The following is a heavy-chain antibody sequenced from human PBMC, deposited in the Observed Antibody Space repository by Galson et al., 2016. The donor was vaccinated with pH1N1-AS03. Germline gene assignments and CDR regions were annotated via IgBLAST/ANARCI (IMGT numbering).Heavy chain of an antibody. CDR2: IAGGGVTT. CDR3: AKLSLGYCAY. D-gene: IGHD2-15*01. V-gene: IGHV3-23*01. J-gene: IGHJ4*02. CDR1: GFTFSSYA. Sequence: SLRLSCAASGFTFSSYAMSWVRQAPGKGLEWVSAIAGGGVTTYYADSVKGRFTISRDNSKSTLYLRINSLRAEDTAIYYCAKLSLGYCAYWGQGTLVTVSS.